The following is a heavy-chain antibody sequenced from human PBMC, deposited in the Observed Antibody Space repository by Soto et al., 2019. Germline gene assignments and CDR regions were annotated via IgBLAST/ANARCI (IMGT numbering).Heavy chain of an antibody. CDR2: ISANNGNT. CDR3: ARIRHYGSASFYSGGDS. Sequence: QVQLVQSGAEVKKPGASVKVSCKASGYTFTNYGITWVRQAPGQGLEWMGWISANNGNTHYAQKLQGRVTMTTDTSMSTAYMELRSLRSDDTAVFYCARIRHYGSASFYSGGDSWGQGTLVTVSS. CDR1: GYTFTNYG. V-gene: IGHV1-18*01. D-gene: IGHD3-10*01. J-gene: IGHJ4*02.